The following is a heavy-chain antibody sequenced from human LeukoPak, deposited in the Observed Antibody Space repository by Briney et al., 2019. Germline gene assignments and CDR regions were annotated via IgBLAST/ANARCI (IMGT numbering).Heavy chain of an antibody. J-gene: IGHJ4*02. CDR3: ARNRGGDYFDY. D-gene: IGHD2/OR15-2a*01. V-gene: IGHV4-59*01. CDR1: GDSLTDFY. Sequence: SETLSLTCTVSGDSLTDFYWSWVRPPPGKGLEWIGYVYYSGSTNYNPSLKSRVTISVDTSKNEFALRLSSGSAADRVVDYCARNRGGDYFDYWGQGTLVTVSS. CDR2: VYYSGST.